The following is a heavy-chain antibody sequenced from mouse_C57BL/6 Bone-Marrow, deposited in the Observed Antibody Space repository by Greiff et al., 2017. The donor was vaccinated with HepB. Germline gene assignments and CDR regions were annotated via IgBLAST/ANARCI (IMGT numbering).Heavy chain of an antibody. V-gene: IGHV1-62-2*01. Sequence: QVQLQQSGAELVKPGASVKLSCKASGYTFTEYTIHWVKQRSGQGLEWIGWFYPGSGSIKYNEKFKDKATLTADKSSSTVYMELSRLTSEDSAVYFCARHEKGYYDYPTAWFAYWGQGTLVTVSA. D-gene: IGHD2-4*01. CDR1: GYTFTEYT. CDR2: FYPGSGSI. CDR3: ARHEKGYYDYPTAWFAY. J-gene: IGHJ3*01.